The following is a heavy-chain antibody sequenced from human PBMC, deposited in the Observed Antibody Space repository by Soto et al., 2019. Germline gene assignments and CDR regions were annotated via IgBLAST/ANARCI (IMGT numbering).Heavy chain of an antibody. V-gene: IGHV2-5*05. J-gene: IGHJ6*03. Sequence: QITLKESGPTLVKPTQTLTLTCTVSGFSLSTSGVGVAWIRQPPGKALEWLALISWDDDKRYGPSLKSRVTITKDTFKNHVVLTMTNMAPVDTGTDYCAHSYAVSHYFYTDVWGNGTTVTVSS. CDR3: AHSYAVSHYFYTDV. CDR1: GFSLSTSGVG. D-gene: IGHD3-16*01. CDR2: ISWDDDK.